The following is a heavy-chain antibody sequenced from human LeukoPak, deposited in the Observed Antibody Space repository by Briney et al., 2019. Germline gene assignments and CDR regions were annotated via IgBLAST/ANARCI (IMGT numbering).Heavy chain of an antibody. D-gene: IGHD3-22*01. CDR3: ARVYYYDSSGYQPSYYFDY. CDR1: GGFISSYY. Sequence: RPSETLSLTCTVSGGFISSYYWSWIRQPPGKGLEWIGYIYYSGSTNYNPSLKSRVTISVDTSKNQFSLKLSSVTAADTAVYYCARVYYYDSSGYQPSYYFDYWGQGTLVTVSS. CDR2: IYYSGST. J-gene: IGHJ4*02. V-gene: IGHV4-59*01.